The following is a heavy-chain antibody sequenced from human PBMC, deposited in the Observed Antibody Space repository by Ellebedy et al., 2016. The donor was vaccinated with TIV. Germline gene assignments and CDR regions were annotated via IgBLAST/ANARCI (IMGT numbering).Heavy chain of an antibody. Sequence: AASVKVSCKASGGTFSSYAISWVRQAPGQGLEWMGRIIPILGIANYAQKFQGRVTITADKSTGTAYMELSSLRSEETAVYYCARTIRRAKNWNYGYYYGMDVWGQGTTVTVSS. CDR3: ARTIRRAKNWNYGYYYGMDV. CDR2: IIPILGIA. V-gene: IGHV1-69*04. J-gene: IGHJ6*02. D-gene: IGHD1-7*01. CDR1: GGTFSSYA.